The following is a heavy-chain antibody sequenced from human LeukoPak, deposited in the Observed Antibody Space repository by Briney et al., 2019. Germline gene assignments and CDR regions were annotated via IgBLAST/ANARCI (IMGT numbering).Heavy chain of an antibody. CDR1: GFTFSSYA. CDR2: ISYDGSNK. J-gene: IGHJ4*02. V-gene: IGHV3-30-3*01. Sequence: PGGSLRLSCAASGFTFSSYAMHWVRQAPGKGLEWVAVISYDGSNKYYADSVKGRFTISRDNSKNTLYLQMNSLRAEDTAVYYCARDLDDYYDSSGTSFDYWGQGTLVTVSS. CDR3: ARDLDDYYDSSGTSFDY. D-gene: IGHD3-22*01.